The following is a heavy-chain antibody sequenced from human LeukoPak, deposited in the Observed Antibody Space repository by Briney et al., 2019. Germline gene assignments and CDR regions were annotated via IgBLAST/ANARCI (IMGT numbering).Heavy chain of an antibody. D-gene: IGHD5-18*01. J-gene: IGHJ4*02. Sequence: PSETLSLTCTVSGGSISSGGYYWSWIRQHPGKGLEWIGYIYYSGSTYYNPSLKSRVTISVDTSKNQFSLKLSSVTAADTAVYYCASLSLRRPYRTFDYWGQGTLVTVSS. CDR3: ASLSLRRPYRTFDY. CDR2: IYYSGST. CDR1: GGSISSGGYY. V-gene: IGHV4-31*03.